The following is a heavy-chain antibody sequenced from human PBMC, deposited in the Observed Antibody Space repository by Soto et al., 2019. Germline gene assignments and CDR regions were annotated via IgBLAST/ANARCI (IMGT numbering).Heavy chain of an antibody. V-gene: IGHV1-2*02. CDR3: ARGGDIVVIPATPDY. Sequence: QVQLVQSGAEVKKPGASVKVSCKASGYTFIAYYMHWVRQAPGQGLEWMGWINPNSGGTNYAQKFQGRVTMTRDTSISTGYMELSRLRSDDTAVYYCARGGDIVVIPATPDYWGQGTLVTVSS. CDR1: GYTFIAYY. D-gene: IGHD2-2*01. CDR2: INPNSGGT. J-gene: IGHJ4*02.